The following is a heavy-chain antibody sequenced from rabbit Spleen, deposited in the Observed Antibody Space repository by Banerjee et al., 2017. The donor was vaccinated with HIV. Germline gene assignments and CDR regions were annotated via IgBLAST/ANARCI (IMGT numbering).Heavy chain of an antibody. CDR3: ARDTGSSFSSYGMDL. Sequence: QSLEESGGDLVKPGASLTLTCIASGVSFSGDSYMCWVRQAPGKGLEWISCIAGSSSDFTYSATWAKGRFTCSKTSSTTVTLQMTSLTVADTATYFCARDTGSSFSSYGMDLWGQGTLVTVS. V-gene: IGHV1S40*01. D-gene: IGHD8-1*01. CDR2: IAGSSSDFT. CDR1: GVSFSGDSY. J-gene: IGHJ6*01.